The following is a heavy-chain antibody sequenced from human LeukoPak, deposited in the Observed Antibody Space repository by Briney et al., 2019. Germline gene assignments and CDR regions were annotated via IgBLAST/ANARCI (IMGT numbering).Heavy chain of an antibody. CDR2: ISGSGGST. Sequence: GGSLRLSCAASGFTFSSYAMSWVRQAPGKGLEWVSAISGSGGSTYYADSVKGRFTISRDNSKNTLYLQMNSLRAEDTAVYYCAKTYDSPFGLGFDAFDIWGQGTMATVSS. V-gene: IGHV3-23*01. CDR1: GFTFSSYA. CDR3: AKTYDSPFGLGFDAFDI. D-gene: IGHD5-12*01. J-gene: IGHJ3*02.